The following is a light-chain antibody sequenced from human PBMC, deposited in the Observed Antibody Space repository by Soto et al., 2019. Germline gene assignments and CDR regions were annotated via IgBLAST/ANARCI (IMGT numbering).Light chain of an antibody. CDR2: GNT. CDR1: SSNIGAGYD. V-gene: IGLV1-40*01. J-gene: IGLJ2*01. CDR3: LSFDSSLSVV. Sequence: QLVLTQPPSVSGAPGQRDTISCTGSSSNIGAGYDVHWYQQLPGRAPKLLIYGNTNRPSGVPDRFSGSKSGTSASLAITGLQAEDEADYYCLSFDSSLSVVFGGGTQLTVL.